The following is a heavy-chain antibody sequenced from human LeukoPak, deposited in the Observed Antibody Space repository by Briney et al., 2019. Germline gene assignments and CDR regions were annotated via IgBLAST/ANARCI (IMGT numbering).Heavy chain of an antibody. CDR2: IGSSGIYT. D-gene: IGHD3-9*01. CDR1: GFPFSDFD. J-gene: IGHJ4*02. CDR3: AKARVTTGYYMQVDY. Sequence: GGSLRLSCAASGFPFSDFDMTWFRQAPGKGLEWLASIGSSGIYTEYADSVKGRFTISRDNAKNSLYLQIHSLRVDGRAVYYCAKARVTTGYYMQVDYWGQGTLVTVSS. V-gene: IGHV3-11*05.